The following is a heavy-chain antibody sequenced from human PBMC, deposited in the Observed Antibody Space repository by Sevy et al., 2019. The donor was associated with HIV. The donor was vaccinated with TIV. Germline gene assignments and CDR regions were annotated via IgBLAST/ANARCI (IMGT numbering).Heavy chain of an antibody. V-gene: IGHV3-33*01. CDR2: IWYDGSNK. Sequence: GGSLRLSCTASGFILSRYGMHWVRQAPGKGLEWVAGIWYDGSNKYYADSVKGRFTISRDNSKNTLTLQMNGLRAEDTAVYYCARESSSDWYLDYWGQGTLVTVSS. J-gene: IGHJ4*02. CDR3: ARESSSDWYLDY. D-gene: IGHD2-2*01. CDR1: GFILSRYG.